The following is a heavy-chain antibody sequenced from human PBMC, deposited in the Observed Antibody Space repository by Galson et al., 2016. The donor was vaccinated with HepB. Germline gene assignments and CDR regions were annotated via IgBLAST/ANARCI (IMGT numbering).Heavy chain of an antibody. CDR1: GFALRSCD. Sequence: SLRLSCAASGFALRSCDMYWVRQTTGKGLEWVSSIGTAGDTYYPGSVRGRFTVSRENANNSLYLQMNSLRAGDTAVYFCARVTFTCDGGGCRYYGMDVWGTGTTVTVS. V-gene: IGHV3-13*01. CDR3: ARVTFTCDGGGCRYYGMDV. J-gene: IGHJ6*04. D-gene: IGHD2-21*01. CDR2: IGTAGDT.